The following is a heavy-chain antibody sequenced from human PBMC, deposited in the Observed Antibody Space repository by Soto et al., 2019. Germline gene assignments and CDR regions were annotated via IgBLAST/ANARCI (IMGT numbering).Heavy chain of an antibody. D-gene: IGHD3-3*01. Sequence: QVQLQQWGAGLLKPSETLSLTCAVYGGSFSGYYWSWIRQPPGKGPEWIGEINHSGSTNYNPSLKSRVTISVDTSKNQFSLKLSSVTAADTAVYYCARSSYYDFWSGYSPYYHYYYMDVWGKGTTVTVSS. J-gene: IGHJ6*03. CDR3: ARSSYYDFWSGYSPYYHYYYMDV. CDR2: INHSGST. V-gene: IGHV4-34*01. CDR1: GGSFSGYY.